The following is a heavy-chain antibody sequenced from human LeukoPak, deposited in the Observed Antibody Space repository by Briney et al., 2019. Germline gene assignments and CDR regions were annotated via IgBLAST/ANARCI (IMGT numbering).Heavy chain of an antibody. J-gene: IGHJ4*02. D-gene: IGHD6-13*01. Sequence: ASVKVSCKASGYTFTSYDINWVRQATGQGLEWMGWVNPNSGNTDYAQKFQGRVTMTEDTSTDTAYMELSSLRSEDTAVYYCATEQQLLYFDYWGQGTLVTVSS. CDR3: ATEQQLLYFDY. CDR2: VNPNSGNT. CDR1: GYTFTSYD. V-gene: IGHV1-8*01.